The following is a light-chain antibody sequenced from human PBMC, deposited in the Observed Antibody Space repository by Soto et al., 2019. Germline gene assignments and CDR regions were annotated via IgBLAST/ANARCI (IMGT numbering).Light chain of an antibody. V-gene: IGKV2D-29*01. CDR1: QSLLYSDGRTY. CDR3: MQSIQLPIT. Sequence: DVVLTQTPRSLSVTLGQPDSISCKSSQSLLYSDGRTYIYWYLQKPGQPPQLLIHEVSNRFSGVPDRCSGSGSGTDFTLKISRVEAEDVGVYYCMQSIQLPITFGGGTNVEIK. CDR2: EVS. J-gene: IGKJ4*01.